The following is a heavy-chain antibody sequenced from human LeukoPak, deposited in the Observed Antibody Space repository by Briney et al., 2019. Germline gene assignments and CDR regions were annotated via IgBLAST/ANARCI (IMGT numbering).Heavy chain of an antibody. CDR2: ISYDGSNK. CDR3: ARGLRYFDWLSRGYYYGMDV. J-gene: IGHJ6*02. CDR1: GFTFSSYA. Sequence: GGSLRLSCAASGFTFSSYAMHWVRQAPGKGLEWVAVISYDGSNKYYADSVKGRFTISRDNSKNTLYLQMNSLRAEDTAVYYCARGLRYFDWLSRGYYYGMDVWGQGTTVTVSS. D-gene: IGHD3-9*01. V-gene: IGHV3-30*04.